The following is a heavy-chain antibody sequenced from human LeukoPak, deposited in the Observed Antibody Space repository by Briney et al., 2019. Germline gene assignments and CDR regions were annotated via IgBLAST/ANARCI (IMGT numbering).Heavy chain of an antibody. CDR2: INPNSGGT. D-gene: IGHD3-10*01. V-gene: IGHV1-2*02. Sequence: ASVKVSCKASGYTFTGYYMHWVRQAPGQGLEWMGWINPNSGGTNYAQKFQGRVTMTRDTSISIAYMELSRLRSDDTAVYYCAREGLRVRGVIQNFDYWGQGTLVTVSS. CDR1: GYTFTGYY. J-gene: IGHJ4*02. CDR3: AREGLRVRGVIQNFDY.